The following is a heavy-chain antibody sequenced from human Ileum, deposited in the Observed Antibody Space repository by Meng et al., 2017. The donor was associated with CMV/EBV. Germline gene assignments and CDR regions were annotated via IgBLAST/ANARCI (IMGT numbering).Heavy chain of an antibody. D-gene: IGHD3-3*01. J-gene: IGHJ6*02. CDR2: IIPVLGVP. CDR1: GSAVDSYS. V-gene: IGHV1-69*10. Sequence: SGSAVDSYSIAWVRQAPGQGLEWLGEIIPVLGVPKCAQKFQGRVTITAGKSTSTVSMELRSLTSEDTAVYYCGRVLVFYYAMDVWGQGTMVTVSS. CDR3: GRVLVFYYAMDV.